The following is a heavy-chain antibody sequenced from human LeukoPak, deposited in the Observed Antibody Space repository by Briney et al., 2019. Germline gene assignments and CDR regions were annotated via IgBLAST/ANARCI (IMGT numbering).Heavy chain of an antibody. V-gene: IGHV4-31*03. CDR1: GGSVSSGGYY. J-gene: IGHJ6*02. CDR3: ARDAEYYYGSGSYSSGIDV. CDR2: IYYSGST. D-gene: IGHD3-10*01. Sequence: PSETLSLTCTVSGGSVSSGGYYWSWIRQHPGKGLEWLGYIYYSGSTYYNPSLKSRVTISVDTSKNQFSLKLSSVTAADTAVYYCARDAEYYYGSGSYSSGIDVWGQGTTVTVSS.